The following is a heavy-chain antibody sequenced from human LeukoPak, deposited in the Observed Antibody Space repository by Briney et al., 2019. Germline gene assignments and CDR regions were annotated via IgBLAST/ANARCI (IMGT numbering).Heavy chain of an antibody. D-gene: IGHD5-18*01. Sequence: SETLSLTCAVYGGSFSGYYWSWIRQPPGKGLEWIGEINHSGSTNYNPSLKSRVTISVDTSKNQFSLKLSSVTAADTAVYYWARAIGYSYRTGFDYWGQGTLVIVSS. V-gene: IGHV4-34*01. CDR3: ARAIGYSYRTGFDY. CDR2: INHSGST. J-gene: IGHJ4*02. CDR1: GGSFSGYY.